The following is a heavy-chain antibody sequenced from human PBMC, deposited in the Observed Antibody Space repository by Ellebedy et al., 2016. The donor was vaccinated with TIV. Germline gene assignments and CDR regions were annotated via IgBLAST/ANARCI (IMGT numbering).Heavy chain of an antibody. V-gene: IGHV3-21*06. J-gene: IGHJ4*02. Sequence: PGGSLRLSCVGTGFTFSSHSMDWVRQAPGKGLEWVSSINRNSDYIYYADSVEGRFTISRDNAQNSLFLQMDSLRPEDTGVYYCVSRPRGWGQGTLVTVSS. CDR3: VSRPRG. CDR1: GFTFSSHS. D-gene: IGHD3-10*01. CDR2: INRNSDYI.